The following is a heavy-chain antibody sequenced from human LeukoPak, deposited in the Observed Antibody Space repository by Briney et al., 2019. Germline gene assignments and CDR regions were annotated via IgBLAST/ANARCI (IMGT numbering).Heavy chain of an antibody. CDR2: INPNSGGT. CDR3: ARVPARYCSSTSCYLFDY. D-gene: IGHD2-2*01. CDR1: GYTFTGYY. V-gene: IGHV1-2*04. Sequence: ASVKVSCKASGYTFTGYYMHWVRQAPGQGLEWMGWINPNSGGTNYAQKFQGWVTMTRDTSISTAYMELSRLRSDDTAVYCCARVPARYCSSTSCYLFDYWGQGTLVTVSS. J-gene: IGHJ4*02.